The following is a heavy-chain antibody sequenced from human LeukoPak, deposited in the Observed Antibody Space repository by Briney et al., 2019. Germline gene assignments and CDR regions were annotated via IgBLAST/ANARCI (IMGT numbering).Heavy chain of an antibody. CDR2: IYSSVST. J-gene: IGHJ4*02. CDR3: ARTSVATAEDYFDF. D-gene: IGHD6-13*01. Sequence: GGSLRLSCAASGFTVSTNYMSWVRQAPGQGLEWVSIIYSSVSTDYADSVKGRFTISRDNSKNTLYLQMNSLRAEDTALYYCARTSVATAEDYFDFWGEGTLVTVSS. V-gene: IGHV3-53*01. CDR1: GFTVSTNY.